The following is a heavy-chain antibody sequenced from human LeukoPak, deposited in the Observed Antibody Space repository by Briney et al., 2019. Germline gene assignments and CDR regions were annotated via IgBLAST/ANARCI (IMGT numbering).Heavy chain of an antibody. V-gene: IGHV3-23*01. D-gene: IGHD5-12*01. CDR2: ISVGGGST. CDR1: GFTFSDYP. J-gene: IGHJ6*02. Sequence: GGSLRPSCAASGFTFSDYPMTWVRQPPGRGLEWVPAISVGGGSTYYADSVKGRFTISRDNSKNTLYLQMNSLRAEDTAVYYCAKALDIVATMEYYYYGMDVWGQGTTVTVSS. CDR3: AKALDIVATMEYYYYGMDV.